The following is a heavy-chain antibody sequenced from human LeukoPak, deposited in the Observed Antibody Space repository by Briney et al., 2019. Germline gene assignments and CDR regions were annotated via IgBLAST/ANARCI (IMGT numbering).Heavy chain of an antibody. CDR1: GFPFSNYP. CDR3: ARERVTTTCFDF. D-gene: IGHD4-17*01. Sequence: GGSLRLSCAASGFPFSNYPMIWVRQAPGKGLEWVSLISGSGASTYYADSVKGRFTVSRDNSKSTLYLQMNSLRGEDTAVYYCARERVTTTCFDFCGRGTLVTVSS. J-gene: IGHJ4*02. V-gene: IGHV3-23*01. CDR2: ISGSGAST.